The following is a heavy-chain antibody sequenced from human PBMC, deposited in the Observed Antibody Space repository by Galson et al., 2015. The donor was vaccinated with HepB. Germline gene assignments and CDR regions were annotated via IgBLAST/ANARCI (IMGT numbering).Heavy chain of an antibody. CDR2: IYSGGST. Sequence: SLRLSCAASGFTVSSNYMSWVRQAPGKGLEWVSVIYSGGSTYYADSVKGRFTISRDNSKNTLYLQMNSLRAEDTAVYYCARDGGRGYSYGFVYWGQGTLVTVSS. J-gene: IGHJ4*02. D-gene: IGHD5-18*01. CDR3: ARDGGRGYSYGFVY. V-gene: IGHV3-66*02. CDR1: GFTVSSNY.